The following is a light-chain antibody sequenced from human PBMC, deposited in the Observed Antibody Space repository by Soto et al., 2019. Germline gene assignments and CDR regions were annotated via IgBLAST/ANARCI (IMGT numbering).Light chain of an antibody. Sequence: EIVMTQSPATLSVSPGERATLSCRASQSVSINLAWYQQKLGQAPRLLIYGASTRAPGIPARFSGSGSGTEFTLVISSLQSEDIAVYYCQDYDDWPTWTFGQGTRVEIK. CDR3: QDYDDWPTWT. V-gene: IGKV3-15*01. J-gene: IGKJ1*01. CDR2: GAS. CDR1: QSVSIN.